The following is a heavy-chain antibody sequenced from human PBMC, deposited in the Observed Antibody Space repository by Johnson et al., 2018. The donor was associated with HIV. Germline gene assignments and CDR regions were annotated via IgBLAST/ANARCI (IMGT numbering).Heavy chain of an antibody. Sequence: VQLVESGGGLVQPGGSLRLSCAASGFTFSSYWMHWVRQAPGKGLVWVSRINSDGSSTSYADSVKGRFTISRDNAKNTLNLQMNSLRAEDTAVYYCASDPGRRVGAANDAFDILRQGTKVTVSS. CDR1: GFTFSSYW. V-gene: IGHV3-74*02. J-gene: IGHJ3*02. CDR2: INSDGSST. CDR3: ASDPGRRVGAANDAFDI. D-gene: IGHD6-25*01.